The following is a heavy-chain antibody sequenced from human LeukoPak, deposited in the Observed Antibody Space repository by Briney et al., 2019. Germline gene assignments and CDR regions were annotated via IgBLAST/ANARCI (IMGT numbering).Heavy chain of an antibody. V-gene: IGHV3-21*01. J-gene: IGHJ4*02. CDR1: GFTFSSYA. CDR2: ISSSSSYI. D-gene: IGHD5-12*01. Sequence: GGSLRLSCAASGFTFSSYAMSWVRQAPGKGLEWVSFISSSSSYIQYADSMKGRFTISRDNAKNSLYLQMNSLRAEDTAVYYCARGRVYNGYDPFDYWGQGTLVTVSS. CDR3: ARGRVYNGYDPFDY.